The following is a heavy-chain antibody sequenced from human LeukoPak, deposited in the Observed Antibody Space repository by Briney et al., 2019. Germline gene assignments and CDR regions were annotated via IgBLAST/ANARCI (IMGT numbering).Heavy chain of an antibody. D-gene: IGHD4-17*01. Sequence: GGSLRLSCAASGFTFSSYEMNWVRQAPGKGLEWVSYISSSGSTIYYADSVKGRFTISRDNAKNSLYLQMNSLRAEDTAVYYCARSVQPFYYYYMDVWGEGTTVTVSS. CDR2: ISSSGSTI. CDR3: ARSVQPFYYYYMDV. CDR1: GFTFSSYE. J-gene: IGHJ6*03. V-gene: IGHV3-48*03.